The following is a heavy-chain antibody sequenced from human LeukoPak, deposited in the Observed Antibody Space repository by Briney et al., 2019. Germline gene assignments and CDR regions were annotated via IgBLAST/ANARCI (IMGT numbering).Heavy chain of an antibody. CDR3: AREAVSGTIVGATYLDI. V-gene: IGHV4-61*02. J-gene: IGHJ3*02. Sequence: SETLSLTCTVSGGSISSGSYYWSWIRQPAGKGLEWIGRIYTSGSTNYNPSLKSRVTISVDTSKNQFSLKLSSVTAADTAVYYCAREAVSGTIVGATYLDIWGQGTTVTVSS. CDR1: GGSISSGSYY. CDR2: IYTSGST. D-gene: IGHD1-26*01.